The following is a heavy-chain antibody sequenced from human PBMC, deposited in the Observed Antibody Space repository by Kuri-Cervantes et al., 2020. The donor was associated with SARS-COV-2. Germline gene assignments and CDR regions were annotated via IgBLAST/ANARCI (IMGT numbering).Heavy chain of an antibody. Sequence: ASVKVSCKVSGYTLTELSMHWVRQAPGKGLEWMGGFDPEDGETIYAQKFQGRVTMTEDTSTDTAYMELSSLRSKDTAVYYCATAGTTAMALFDYWGQGTLVTVSS. CDR2: FDPEDGET. D-gene: IGHD5-18*01. CDR3: ATAGTTAMALFDY. J-gene: IGHJ4*02. CDR1: GYTLTELS. V-gene: IGHV1-24*01.